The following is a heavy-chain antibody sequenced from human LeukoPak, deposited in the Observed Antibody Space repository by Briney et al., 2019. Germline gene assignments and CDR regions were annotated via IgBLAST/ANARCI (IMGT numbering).Heavy chain of an antibody. D-gene: IGHD6-19*01. CDR2: IYSGGST. CDR1: GFTVSSNY. V-gene: IGHV3-53*01. J-gene: IGHJ4*02. CDR3: ARVPIAVASAFDY. Sequence: GGSLRLSCAASGFTVSSNYMSWVRQAPGKGLEWVSVIYSGGSTYYADSVKGRFTISRDNSKNTLYLQMNSLRAEDTAVYYCARVPIAVASAFDYWGQGTLVTVSS.